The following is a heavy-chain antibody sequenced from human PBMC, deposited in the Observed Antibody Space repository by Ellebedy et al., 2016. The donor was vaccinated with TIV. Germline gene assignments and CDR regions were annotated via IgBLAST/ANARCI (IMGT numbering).Heavy chain of an antibody. V-gene: IGHV3-48*04. Sequence: GESLKISXAASGFTFSSYAMSWVRQAPGKGLEWVSYISSSSSTIYYADSVKGRFTISRDNAKNSLYLQMNSLRAEDTAVYYCAKDGQPPIAVAGASGGMDVWGQGTTVTVSS. CDR2: ISSSSSTI. J-gene: IGHJ6*02. D-gene: IGHD6-19*01. CDR3: AKDGQPPIAVAGASGGMDV. CDR1: GFTFSSYA.